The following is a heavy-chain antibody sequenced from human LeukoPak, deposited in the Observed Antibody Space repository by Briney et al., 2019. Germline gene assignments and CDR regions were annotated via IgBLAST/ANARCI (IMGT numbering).Heavy chain of an antibody. CDR1: GGSISSGDYY. V-gene: IGHV4-30-4*01. J-gene: IGHJ6*04. Sequence: SQALSLTCTVSGGSISSGDYYWSWIRQPPGKGLEWTGYIYYSGSTYYNPSLKSRVTISVDTSKNQFSLKLSSVTAADTAVYYCARGELVIKPYYYYGMDVWGKGTTVTVSS. CDR2: IYYSGST. D-gene: IGHD3/OR15-3a*01. CDR3: ARGELVIKPYYYYGMDV.